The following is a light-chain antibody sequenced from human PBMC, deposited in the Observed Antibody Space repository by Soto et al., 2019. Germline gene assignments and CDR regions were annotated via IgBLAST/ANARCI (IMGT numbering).Light chain of an antibody. Sequence: ETVLTQSPGTLSLSPGERATLSCRASHSVSSSHLTWYQQKPGQAPRLLIYGASSRATGIPDRFSGSGSGTDFTLTISRLEPEDFALYYCQQFASSPWTFGQGTKVEIK. V-gene: IGKV3-20*01. J-gene: IGKJ1*01. CDR3: QQFASSPWT. CDR1: HSVSSSH. CDR2: GAS.